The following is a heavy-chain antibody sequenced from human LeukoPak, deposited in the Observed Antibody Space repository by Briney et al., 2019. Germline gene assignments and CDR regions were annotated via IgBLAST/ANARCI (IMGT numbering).Heavy chain of an antibody. D-gene: IGHD3-22*01. J-gene: IGHJ4*02. CDR3: ARLEGYYYDSRGLDY. Sequence: PSETLSLTCTVSGGSISSYYWSWIRQPPGKGLEWIGYIYYSGSTNYNPSLKSRVTISVDTSKNQFSLKLSSVTAADTAVYYCARLEGYYYDSRGLDYRVSRALVTVSS. V-gene: IGHV4-59*08. CDR1: GGSISSYY. CDR2: IYYSGST.